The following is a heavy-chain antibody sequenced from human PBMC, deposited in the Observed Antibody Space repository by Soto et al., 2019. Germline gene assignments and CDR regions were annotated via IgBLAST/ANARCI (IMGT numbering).Heavy chain of an antibody. CDR1: GYTFTSYG. J-gene: IGHJ4*02. D-gene: IGHD6-19*01. CDR2: ISAYNGNT. V-gene: IGHV1-18*01. Sequence: GASVKVSCKASGYTFTSYGISWVRQAPGQGLEWMRWISAYNGNTNYAQKLQGRVTMTTDTSTSAAYMELRSLRSDDTAVYYCARPKGSYSSGYYYFDYWGQGTLVTVSS. CDR3: ARPKGSYSSGYYYFDY.